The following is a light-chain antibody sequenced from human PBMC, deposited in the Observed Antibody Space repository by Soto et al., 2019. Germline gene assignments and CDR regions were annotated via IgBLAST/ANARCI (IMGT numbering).Light chain of an antibody. CDR1: QGISSY. V-gene: IGKV1-8*01. Sequence: AIRMTQSPSSFSASTGDRVTITCRASQGISSYLAWYQQKPGKAPKLLIYAASTLQSGVPSRLSGSGSGTAFTLTLSCLQSEDFATYYCQQYYSYSWTFGQGTKVEIK. J-gene: IGKJ1*01. CDR2: AAS. CDR3: QQYYSYSWT.